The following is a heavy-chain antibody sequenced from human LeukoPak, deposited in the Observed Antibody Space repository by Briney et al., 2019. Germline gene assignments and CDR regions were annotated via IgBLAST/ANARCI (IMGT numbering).Heavy chain of an antibody. CDR2: IYHSGST. Sequence: PSETLSLTCTVSGYSISSGYYWGWIRQPPGKGLEWIGSIYHSGSTYYNPSLKSRVTISVDTSKNQFSLKLSSVTAADTAVYYCARSIAVAGTFDYWGQGTLVTVSS. J-gene: IGHJ4*02. CDR1: GYSISSGYY. CDR3: ARSIAVAGTFDY. D-gene: IGHD6-19*01. V-gene: IGHV4-38-2*02.